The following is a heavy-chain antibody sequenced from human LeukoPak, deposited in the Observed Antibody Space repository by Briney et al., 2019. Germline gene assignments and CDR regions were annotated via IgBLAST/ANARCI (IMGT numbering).Heavy chain of an antibody. V-gene: IGHV3-48*01. Sequence: GGSLRLSCAASGFPFNSHHMNWVRQAPGKGLEWVSYISSRSDAIYYADSVKGRFTISRDNSKNTLYLQMGSLRAEDMAVYYCAGGSSWYRGIDYWGQGTLVTVSS. CDR2: ISSRSDAI. CDR1: GFPFNSHH. D-gene: IGHD6-13*01. CDR3: AGGSSWYRGIDY. J-gene: IGHJ4*02.